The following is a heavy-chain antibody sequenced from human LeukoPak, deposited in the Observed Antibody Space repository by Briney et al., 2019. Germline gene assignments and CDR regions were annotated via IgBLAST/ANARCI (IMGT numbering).Heavy chain of an antibody. Sequence: SETLSLTCTVSGGSISSGGHSWSWIRQPPGKGLEWIGYIYHSGSWSTYYNPSLKSRVTISIDTSKNQFSLKLSSVTAADTAVYYCARGRYDSSGYYRLIHFDYWGQGTLVTVSS. V-gene: IGHV4-30-2*01. CDR1: GGSISSGGHS. J-gene: IGHJ4*02. CDR2: IYHSGSWST. D-gene: IGHD3-22*01. CDR3: ARGRYDSSGYYRLIHFDY.